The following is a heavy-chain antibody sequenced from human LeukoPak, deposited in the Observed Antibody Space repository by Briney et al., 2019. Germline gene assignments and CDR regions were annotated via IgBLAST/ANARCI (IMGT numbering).Heavy chain of an antibody. D-gene: IGHD3-10*01. CDR3: ARDRVVRGVIIRFDY. V-gene: IGHV3-21*01. CDR2: ISSSSTYI. Sequence: GGSLRLSCAASGFTFSSYNMTWVRQAPGKGLEWVSSISSSSTYIYYADSVKGRFTISRDNAKNSLYLQMNSLRAEDTAVYYCARDRVVRGVIIRFDYWGQGTLVTVSS. CDR1: GFTFSSYN. J-gene: IGHJ4*02.